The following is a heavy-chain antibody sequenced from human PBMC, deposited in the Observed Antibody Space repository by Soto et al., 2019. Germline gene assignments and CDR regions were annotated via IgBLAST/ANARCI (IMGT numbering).Heavy chain of an antibody. CDR1: VGTFSSYA. CDR3: ATAHCGSTSCYYGY. V-gene: IGHV1-69*01. CDR2: IIPIFGTP. Sequence: QVQLVQSGAEVQKPGSSMKVSCKASVGTFSSYATSWVRQAPGQGLEWMGGIIPIFGTPNYAQKFQGRVTITADGSTSTAYMELSSLRSEDTAVYFCATAHCGSTSCYYGYWGQGTLVTVSS. D-gene: IGHD2-2*01. J-gene: IGHJ4*02.